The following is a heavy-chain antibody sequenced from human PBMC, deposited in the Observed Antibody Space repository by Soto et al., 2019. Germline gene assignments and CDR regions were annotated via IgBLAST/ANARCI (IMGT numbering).Heavy chain of an antibody. CDR3: ARQLDSSGYYWAI. Sequence: PGESQKISCKGSGYSFTSYWISWVRQMPGKGLEWMGRIDPSDSYTNYSPSFQGHVTISADKSISTAYLQWSSLKASDTAMYYCARQLDSSGYYWAIWGQGTMVTVSS. CDR1: GYSFTSYW. CDR2: IDPSDSYT. V-gene: IGHV5-10-1*01. D-gene: IGHD3-22*01. J-gene: IGHJ3*02.